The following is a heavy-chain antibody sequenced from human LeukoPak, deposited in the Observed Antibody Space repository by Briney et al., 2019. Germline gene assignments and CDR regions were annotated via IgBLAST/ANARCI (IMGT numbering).Heavy chain of an antibody. V-gene: IGHV4-4*07. Sequence: SETLSLTCTVSGGSISSYYWSWIQQPAGKSLEWLGRIYPSGNANYNPSLKSRVTMSVDTSQNQFSLKLSSVTAADTAVYYCAREMSGPLYCSGGDCPYYFDYWGQGNLVTVSS. J-gene: IGHJ4*02. D-gene: IGHD2-15*01. CDR1: GGSISSYY. CDR3: AREMSGPLYCSGGDCPYYFDY. CDR2: IYPSGNA.